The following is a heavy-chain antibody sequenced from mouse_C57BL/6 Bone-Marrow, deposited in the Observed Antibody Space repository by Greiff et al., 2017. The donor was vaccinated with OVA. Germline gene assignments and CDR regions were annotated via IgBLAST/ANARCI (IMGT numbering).Heavy chain of an antibody. CDR1: GYSFTDYN. CDR3: ARRDYYGSSYGYYFDY. V-gene: IGHV1-39*01. D-gene: IGHD1-1*01. Sequence: VKPGASVKISCKASGYSFTDYNMNWVKQSNGKSLEWIGVINPNYGTTSYNQKFKGKATLTVDQSSSTAYMQLNSLTSEDSAVYYCARRDYYGSSYGYYFDYWGQGTTLTVSS. CDR2: INPNYGTT. J-gene: IGHJ2*01.